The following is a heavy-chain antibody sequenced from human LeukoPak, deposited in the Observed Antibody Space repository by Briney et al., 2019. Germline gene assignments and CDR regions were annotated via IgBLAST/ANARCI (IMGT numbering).Heavy chain of an antibody. J-gene: IGHJ4*02. V-gene: IGHV4-39*01. Sequence: SETLSLTCTVSGDSINSDTYYWGWIRQPPGKGLEWIGSIYYSGSTYYNPSLTSRVTISVDTSRNQFSLKLRSVTAADTAVYYCAREHSGTSTEFDYWGQGTLVTVSS. D-gene: IGHD1-26*01. CDR1: GDSINSDTYY. CDR2: IYYSGST. CDR3: AREHSGTSTEFDY.